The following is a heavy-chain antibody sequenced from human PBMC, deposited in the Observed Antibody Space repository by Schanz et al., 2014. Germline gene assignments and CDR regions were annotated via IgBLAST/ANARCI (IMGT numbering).Heavy chain of an antibody. CDR2: IYYDGGLR. Sequence: QVQLVESGGGVVQPGGSLRLSCAESGFTFSNYGIHWVRQAPGKGLEWVAVIYYDGGLRFFADSVRGRVTISRDNSNNMVYLQMNSLRAEDTAIYYCTKWANEGGGGYCNFDLWGQGTLVTVSS. CDR3: TKWANEGGGGYCNFDL. CDR1: GFTFSNYG. D-gene: IGHD2-21*01. V-gene: IGHV3-33*06. J-gene: IGHJ4*02.